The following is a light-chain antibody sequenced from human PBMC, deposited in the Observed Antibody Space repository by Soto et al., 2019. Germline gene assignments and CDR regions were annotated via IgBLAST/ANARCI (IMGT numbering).Light chain of an antibody. Sequence: DIQMTQSPSSLSASVGDRVTITCQASQDIDNYLNWYQQKPGKAPKLLIYDASNLETGVPSRFSGSGSGTDFTFTISSLQPEDVATYYCQQFDNLPPYTFGQGTRLEIK. CDR1: QDIDNY. CDR3: QQFDNLPPYT. CDR2: DAS. V-gene: IGKV1-33*01. J-gene: IGKJ2*01.